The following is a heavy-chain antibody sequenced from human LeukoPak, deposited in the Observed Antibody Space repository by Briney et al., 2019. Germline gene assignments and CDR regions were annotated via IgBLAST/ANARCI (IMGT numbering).Heavy chain of an antibody. CDR3: ASISVASWGDY. D-gene: IGHD3-16*01. CDR2: ISYDGNNI. V-gene: IGHV3-30-3*01. J-gene: IGHJ4*02. CDR1: GFTFSTYA. Sequence: GGTLRLSCAASGFTFSTYALRWVRQAPGKGLEWVAVISYDGNNIYYVDSVKGRFTISRDNSKNTLYLQMNSLRAEDTAVYFCASISVASWGDYWGQGTLVTVSS.